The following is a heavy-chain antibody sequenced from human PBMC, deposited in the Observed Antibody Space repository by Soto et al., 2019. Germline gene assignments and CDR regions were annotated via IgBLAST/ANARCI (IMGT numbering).Heavy chain of an antibody. CDR3: ARSAGDYYGMDV. CDR1: GFTFSSYN. D-gene: IGHD3-10*01. V-gene: IGHV3-21*01. CDR2: ISSSSSYI. Sequence: EVQLVESGGGLVKPGGSLRLSCAASGFTFSSYNMNWVRQAPGKGLECVSYISSSSSYIYYADSVKGRFTISRDNAKNSLYLQMNSLRAEDTAVYYCARSAGDYYGMDVWGQGTTVTVSS. J-gene: IGHJ6*02.